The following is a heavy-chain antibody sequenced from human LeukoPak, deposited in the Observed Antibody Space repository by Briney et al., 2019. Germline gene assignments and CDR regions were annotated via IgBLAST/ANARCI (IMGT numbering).Heavy chain of an antibody. Sequence: SETLSLTCTVSGGSISSGGYYWNWIRQHPGKGLEWIGEINHSGSTNYNPSLKSRVTISVDTSKNQFSLKLSSVTAADTAVYYCARTRITIFGVIYYYYGMDVWGQGTTVTVTS. CDR1: GGSISSGGYY. J-gene: IGHJ6*02. V-gene: IGHV4-39*07. D-gene: IGHD3-3*01. CDR2: INHSGST. CDR3: ARTRITIFGVIYYYYGMDV.